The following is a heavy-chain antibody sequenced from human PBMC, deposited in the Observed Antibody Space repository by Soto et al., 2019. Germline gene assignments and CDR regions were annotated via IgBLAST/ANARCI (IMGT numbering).Heavy chain of an antibody. CDR1: GGTISSWY. D-gene: IGHD3-16*01. J-gene: IGHJ4*02. Sequence: SETLSLTCTVSGGTISSWYWSWIRQPPGKGLEWIGYIYYSGSTNCNPSLKSRVTISVDTSKNQFSLKLSSVTAADTAVYYCARRYGIAIDYWGQGTLVTVSS. CDR2: IYYSGST. V-gene: IGHV4-59*08. CDR3: ARRYGIAIDY.